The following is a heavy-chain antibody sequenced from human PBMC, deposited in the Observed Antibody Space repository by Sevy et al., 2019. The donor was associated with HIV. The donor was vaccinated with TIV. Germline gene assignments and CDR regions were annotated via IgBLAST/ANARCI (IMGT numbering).Heavy chain of an antibody. CDR1: GGSITSLY. Sequence: SETLSLTCTVSGGSITSLYWSWIRQPPGKGLEWIASIYYNGNTNYNPSLKSRVTISLDTSKNQFSLRLSSVTAADTAIYHCAGENAWGRGYSWGQGTLVTVSS. V-gene: IGHV4-59*08. D-gene: IGHD1-26*01. J-gene: IGHJ4*02. CDR3: AGENAWGRGYS. CDR2: IYYNGNT.